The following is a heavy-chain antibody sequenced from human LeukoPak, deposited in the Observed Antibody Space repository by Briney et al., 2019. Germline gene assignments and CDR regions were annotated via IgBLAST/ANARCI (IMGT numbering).Heavy chain of an antibody. V-gene: IGHV3-21*01. Sequence: GGSLRLSCAASGFTFSSYSMNWVRQAPGKGLEWVSSISSSSSYIYYADSVKGRFTISRDNAKNSLYLQMISLRAEDTAVYYCARGTITFGGVIVPVLYWGQGTLVTVSS. CDR3: ARGTITFGGVIVPVLY. J-gene: IGHJ4*02. CDR1: GFTFSSYS. CDR2: ISSSSSYI. D-gene: IGHD3-16*02.